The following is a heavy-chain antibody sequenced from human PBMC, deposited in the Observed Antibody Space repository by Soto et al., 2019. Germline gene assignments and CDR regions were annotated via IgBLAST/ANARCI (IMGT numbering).Heavy chain of an antibody. CDR3: ARVFLVGIAAADAFDI. Sequence: QVQLQQWGAGLLKPSETLSLTCAVYGGSFSGYYWSWIRQPPGKGLEWIGEINHSGSTNYNPSLKSRVTISVDTSKNQFSLKLRSVTAADTAVYYCARVFLVGIAAADAFDIWGQGTMVTVSS. CDR1: GGSFSGYY. D-gene: IGHD6-13*01. CDR2: INHSGST. J-gene: IGHJ3*02. V-gene: IGHV4-34*01.